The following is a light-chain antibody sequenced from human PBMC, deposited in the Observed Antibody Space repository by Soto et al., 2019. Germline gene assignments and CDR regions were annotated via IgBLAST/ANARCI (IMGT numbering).Light chain of an antibody. Sequence: EIVMTQSPATLSVSPGERATLSCRASQSVSNNLAWYQQRPGQAPRLLIYGASTRATGIPARFSGSGSGTEFTLTISSMQSEDFAVYYCQQYNNWPPWTFGQGTKVEVK. CDR2: GAS. CDR1: QSVSNN. V-gene: IGKV3-15*01. CDR3: QQYNNWPPWT. J-gene: IGKJ1*01.